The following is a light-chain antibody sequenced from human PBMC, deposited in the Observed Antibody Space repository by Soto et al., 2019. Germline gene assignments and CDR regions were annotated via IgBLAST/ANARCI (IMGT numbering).Light chain of an antibody. J-gene: IGKJ1*01. CDR1: QSVSSSY. Sequence: EIVLTQSPGTLSLSPGERATLSCRASQSVSSSYLAWYQQKPCQAPRLLIYGASSRATGIRDRFSGSGSGTDFTLTISRLEPEDFAVYYCQQYGSSPRFGQGTKVEIK. V-gene: IGKV3-20*01. CDR2: GAS. CDR3: QQYGSSPR.